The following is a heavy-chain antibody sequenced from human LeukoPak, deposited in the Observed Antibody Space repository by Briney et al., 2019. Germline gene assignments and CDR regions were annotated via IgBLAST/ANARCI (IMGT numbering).Heavy chain of an antibody. CDR2: IYYSGST. D-gene: IGHD3-10*01. CDR3: ARVPKARFGELSDSKGAFDI. V-gene: IGHV4-30-4*01. J-gene: IGHJ3*02. Sequence: PSQTLSLTCTVSGGSISGGDYYWSWIRQPPGKGLEWIGYIYYSGSTYYNPSLKSRVTISVDTSKNQFSLKLSSVTAADTAVYYCARVPKARFGELSDSKGAFDIWGQGTMVTVSS. CDR1: GGSISGGDYY.